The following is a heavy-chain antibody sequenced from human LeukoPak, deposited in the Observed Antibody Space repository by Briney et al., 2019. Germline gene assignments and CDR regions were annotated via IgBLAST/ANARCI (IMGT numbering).Heavy chain of an antibody. CDR1: GYTFTSYN. D-gene: IGHD3-10*01. J-gene: IGHJ4*02. CDR2: INPSGGST. V-gene: IGHV1-46*01. CDR3: AREWQYYGSGSFAGY. Sequence: GASVKVSCKASGYTFTSYNMHWVRQAPGQGLEWMGIINPSGGSTNYAQKFQGRVTMTRDTSISTAYMELSRLRSDDTAVYYCAREWQYYGSGSFAGYWGQGTLVTVSS.